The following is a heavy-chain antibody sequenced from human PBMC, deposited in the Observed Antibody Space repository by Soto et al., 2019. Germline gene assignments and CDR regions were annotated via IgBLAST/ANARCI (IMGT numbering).Heavy chain of an antibody. D-gene: IGHD3-10*01. CDR3: ARVRLTISVNDALDV. Sequence: QVHLVESGGGVVQPGRSLRLSCAASGFPFSDYVIHWVRQAAGKGLEWVASMTYDGATEYYADSVKGRFTVSRDSSKRTLSLQMNSLRPDDTAVYYCARVRLTISVNDALDVWGQGTTVTVSS. CDR2: MTYDGATE. CDR1: GFPFSDYV. V-gene: IGHV3-30*14. J-gene: IGHJ3*01.